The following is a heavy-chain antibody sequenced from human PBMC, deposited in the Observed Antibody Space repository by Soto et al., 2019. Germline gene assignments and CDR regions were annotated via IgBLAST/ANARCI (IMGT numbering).Heavy chain of an antibody. J-gene: IGHJ4*02. Sequence: PGGSLRLSCASSGFTFISYWMSWVRQAPGKGLEWVANIKQDGSEKYYVDSVKGRFTISRDNAKNSLYLQMNSLRAEDTAVYYCARASPFDYWGQGTLVTVSS. CDR3: ARASPFDY. CDR2: IKQDGSEK. CDR1: GFTFISYW. V-gene: IGHV3-7*01.